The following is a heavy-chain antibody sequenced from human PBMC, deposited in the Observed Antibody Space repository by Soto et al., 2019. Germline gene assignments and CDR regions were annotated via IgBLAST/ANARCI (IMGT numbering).Heavy chain of an antibody. CDR1: GYTFSNYG. J-gene: IGHJ5*02. Sequence: ASVKVSFKTSGYTFSNYGITWVRQAPGQPLEWLGWVSLYSDGTNYAQKFQGRVSMTTDTSTTTAYMELRSLRSDDTAVYYCARVVPGAEAWFGPWGQGTLVTVSS. CDR2: VSLYSDGT. V-gene: IGHV1-18*01. CDR3: ARVVPGAEAWFGP. D-gene: IGHD2-2*01.